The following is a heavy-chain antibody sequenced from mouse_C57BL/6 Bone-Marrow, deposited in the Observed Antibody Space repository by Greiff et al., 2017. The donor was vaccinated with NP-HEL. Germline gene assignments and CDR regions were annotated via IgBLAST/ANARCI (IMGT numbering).Heavy chain of an antibody. CDR3: ARPWGLRRYFDV. V-gene: IGHV5-17*01. Sequence: EVQRVESGGGLVKPGGSLKLSCAASGFTFSDYGMHWVRQAPEQGLEWVAYISSGSSTIYYADTVKGRFTISRDNAKNTLFLQMTSLRSEDTAMYYCARPWGLRRYFDVWGTGTTVTVSS. CDR1: GFTFSDYG. D-gene: IGHD2-4*01. J-gene: IGHJ1*03. CDR2: ISSGSSTI.